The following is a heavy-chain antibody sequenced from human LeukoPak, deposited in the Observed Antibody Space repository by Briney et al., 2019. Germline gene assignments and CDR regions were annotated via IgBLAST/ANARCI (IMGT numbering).Heavy chain of an antibody. Sequence: RSGGSLRLSCAASGFTFSSYAMSWVRQGPGKGLEWVSAISGSGGSTYYADSVKGRFTISRDNSTNTLYLQMNSLRAEDTAVYYCAKDLIAVAGPDAFDIWGQGTMVTVSS. CDR3: AKDLIAVAGPDAFDI. J-gene: IGHJ3*02. CDR1: GFTFSSYA. CDR2: ISGSGGST. D-gene: IGHD6-19*01. V-gene: IGHV3-23*01.